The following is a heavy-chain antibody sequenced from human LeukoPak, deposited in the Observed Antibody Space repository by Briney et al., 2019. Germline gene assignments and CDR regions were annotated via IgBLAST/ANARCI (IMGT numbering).Heavy chain of an antibody. Sequence: SETLSLTCSVSGDSITGHYLTWIRQPPGNGLEWIGYISHIGSTNYNPSLKSRVTISVDTSKNQFPLKLTSVTAADTALYYCARDRISINALDMWGQGTMVTVSS. V-gene: IGHV4-59*11. CDR1: GDSITGHY. D-gene: IGHD1-14*01. CDR3: ARDRISINALDM. J-gene: IGHJ3*02. CDR2: ISHIGST.